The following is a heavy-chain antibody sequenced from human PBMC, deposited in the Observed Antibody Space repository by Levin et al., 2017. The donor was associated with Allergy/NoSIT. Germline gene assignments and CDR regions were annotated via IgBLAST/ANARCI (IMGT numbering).Heavy chain of an antibody. D-gene: IGHD6-19*01. CDR1: GFTFSSSW. Sequence: GESLKISCAASGFTFSSSWMSWARQAPGKGLEWVANIKFDGSEEYYVDSVKGRFTISRDNAKNSLYLQMTSLRAEDTALYYCARVRLGAVLAGSSWGPGTLVTVSS. J-gene: IGHJ4*02. CDR2: IKFDGSEE. V-gene: IGHV3-7*01. CDR3: ARVRLGAVLAGSS.